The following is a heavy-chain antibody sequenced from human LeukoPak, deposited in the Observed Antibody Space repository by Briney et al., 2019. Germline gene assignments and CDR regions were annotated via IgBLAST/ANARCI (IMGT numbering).Heavy chain of an antibody. D-gene: IGHD3-10*01. J-gene: IGHJ4*02. CDR3: AREAVYYGSGTYYQNVYYFDS. CDR2: IYYSGST. Sequence: SETLSLTCTVSGGSISSSSYYWGWIRQPPGKGLEWIGSIYYSGSTYYNPSLKSRLTISVDTSKNQFSLMLSSVTAADTAVYYCAREAVYYGSGTYYQNVYYFDSWGQGTLVTVAS. CDR1: GGSISSSSYY. V-gene: IGHV4-39*07.